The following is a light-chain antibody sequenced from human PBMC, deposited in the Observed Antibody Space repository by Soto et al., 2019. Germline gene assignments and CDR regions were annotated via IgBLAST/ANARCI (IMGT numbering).Light chain of an antibody. CDR1: QSVSSY. CDR3: QQSNNWPLT. Sequence: EIVLTQSPATLSLSPGERATLSCRTSQSVSSYLAWYQQKRGQAPRLLIYEASSRATGIPARFSGSGSGTYFTLIISSLEPEVVAIYYCQQSNNWPLTFGGGTKVEI. J-gene: IGKJ4*01. V-gene: IGKV3-11*01. CDR2: EAS.